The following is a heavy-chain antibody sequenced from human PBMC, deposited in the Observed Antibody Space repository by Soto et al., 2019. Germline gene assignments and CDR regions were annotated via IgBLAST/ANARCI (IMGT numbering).Heavy chain of an antibody. CDR2: IYSGGDT. V-gene: IGHV3-66*01. J-gene: IGHJ4*02. CDR1: GFTVSNNY. CDR3: ARDGTYNWV. D-gene: IGHD1-1*01. Sequence: ELQLVASGGGLVQPGGSLRLSCAASGFTVSNNYLRWVRQAPGKGLEWVSLIYSGGDTYYADSVKGRFTISRDNSKNTPYLQMNSLRAEDTAVYYCARDGTYNWVGGQGILVTVSS.